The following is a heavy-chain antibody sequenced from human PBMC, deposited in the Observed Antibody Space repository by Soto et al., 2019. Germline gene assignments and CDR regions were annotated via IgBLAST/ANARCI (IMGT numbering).Heavy chain of an antibody. J-gene: IGHJ4*02. CDR3: ARAQLGGYIDY. V-gene: IGHV1-2*04. Sequence: QVQLVQSGAEVKKPGASVKVSCKASGYTFTGYYMHWVRQAPGQGLEGMGWINPNSGGTNYAQKIQGWVTMTRDTSISTAYMELSRLRSDDTAVYYCARAQLGGYIDYWGQGTLVTVSS. CDR2: INPNSGGT. D-gene: IGHD3-10*01. CDR1: GYTFTGYY.